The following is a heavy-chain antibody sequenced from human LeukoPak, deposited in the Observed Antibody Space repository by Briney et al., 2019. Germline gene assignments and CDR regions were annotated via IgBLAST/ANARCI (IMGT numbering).Heavy chain of an antibody. CDR2: IYTSGST. D-gene: IGHD1-7*01. CDR3: ARDAPRWNFYYFDP. V-gene: IGHV4-4*07. Sequence: PSETLSLTCTVSGGSISSYYWSWIRQPAGKGLEWIGRIYTSGSTNYNPSLKSRVTMSLDTSKNQFSLKLSSVTAADTAVYYCARDAPRWNFYYFDPWGQGTLVTVSS. J-gene: IGHJ4*02. CDR1: GGSISSYY.